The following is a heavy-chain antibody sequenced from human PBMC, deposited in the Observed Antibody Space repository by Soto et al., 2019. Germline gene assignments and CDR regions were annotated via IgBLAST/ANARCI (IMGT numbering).Heavy chain of an antibody. CDR3: ARGGYGYPWLYFDY. V-gene: IGHV1-69*06. D-gene: IGHD5-18*01. CDR2: IIPIFGTA. J-gene: IGHJ4*02. Sequence: GASVKVSCKASGGTFSSYAISWVRQAPGQGLEWMGGIIPIFGTANYAQKFQGRVTITADKSTSTAYMELSSLRSEDTAVYYCARGGYGYPWLYFDYWGQGTLVTVSS. CDR1: GGTFSSYA.